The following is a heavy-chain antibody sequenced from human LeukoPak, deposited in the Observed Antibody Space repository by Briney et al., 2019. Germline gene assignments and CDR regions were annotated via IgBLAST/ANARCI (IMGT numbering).Heavy chain of an antibody. Sequence: GGSLRLSCATSGFTFDEYGMSWVRQAPGKGLEWGSGINWNVGSTGYADSVKGRFTISRDNAKNSLYLQMNSLRAEDTALYYCARGDYDFWSGSPLEYYYYMDVWGKGTTVTVSS. CDR3: ARGDYDFWSGSPLEYYYYMDV. D-gene: IGHD3-3*01. J-gene: IGHJ6*03. CDR2: INWNVGST. CDR1: GFTFDEYG. V-gene: IGHV3-20*04.